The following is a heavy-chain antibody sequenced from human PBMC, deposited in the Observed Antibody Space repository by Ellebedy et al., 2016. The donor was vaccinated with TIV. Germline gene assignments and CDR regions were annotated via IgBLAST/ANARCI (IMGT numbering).Heavy chain of an antibody. J-gene: IGHJ4*02. CDR1: GFTFSTYG. CDR2: ISYDGRNE. D-gene: IGHD6-6*01. CDR3: ARKYSASSGFDY. Sequence: GESLKISCAASGFTFSTYGMHWVRQAPGKGLEWVAVISYDGRNEYYADSVKGRFTISRDNSKNTLYLQMNSLRAEDTAVYYCARKYSASSGFDYWGQGTLVTVSS. V-gene: IGHV3-30*03.